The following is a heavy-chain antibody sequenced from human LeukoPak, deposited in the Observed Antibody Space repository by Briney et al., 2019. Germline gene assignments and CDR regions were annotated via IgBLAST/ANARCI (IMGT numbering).Heavy chain of an antibody. D-gene: IGHD6-19*01. CDR2: ISDSGTTI. CDR3: ARIPGSSGWNYYFDY. J-gene: IGHJ4*02. Sequence: PGGSLRLSCAASGFTFSTYEMVWVRQAPGKGLEWVSYISDSGTTIYYADSVKGRFTISRDNAKNSLYLQMNSLRVEDTAVYYCARIPGSSGWNYYFDYWGQGTLVTVSS. V-gene: IGHV3-48*03. CDR1: GFTFSTYE.